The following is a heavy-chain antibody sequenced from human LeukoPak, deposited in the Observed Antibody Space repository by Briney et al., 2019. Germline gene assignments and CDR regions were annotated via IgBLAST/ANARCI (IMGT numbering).Heavy chain of an antibody. V-gene: IGHV3-66*02. Sequence: PGGSLRLSCAASGFTLSSNYMSWVRHAPGKGLEWVSVIYSGGSTYYTASAKGRFTISRDNCKSTLYLQMNSLRAEDTAGYYCARDGDYRSSLLFYYWGQGTLVTVSS. J-gene: IGHJ4*02. CDR2: IYSGGST. D-gene: IGHD6-6*01. CDR3: ARDGDYRSSLLFYY. CDR1: GFTLSSNY.